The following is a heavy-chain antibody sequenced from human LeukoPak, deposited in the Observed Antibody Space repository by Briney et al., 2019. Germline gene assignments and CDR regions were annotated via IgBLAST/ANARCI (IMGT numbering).Heavy chain of an antibody. CDR3: ARHAGYCSGGSCYAEYFQH. Sequence: SETLSLTCTVSGGSISSSSYYWGWIRQPPGKGLEWIGSIYYSGSTYYNPSLKSRVTISVDTSKNQFSLKLSSVTAADMAVYYCARHAGYCSGGSCYAEYFQHWGQGTLVTVSS. V-gene: IGHV4-39*01. J-gene: IGHJ1*01. D-gene: IGHD2-15*01. CDR1: GGSISSSSYY. CDR2: IYYSGST.